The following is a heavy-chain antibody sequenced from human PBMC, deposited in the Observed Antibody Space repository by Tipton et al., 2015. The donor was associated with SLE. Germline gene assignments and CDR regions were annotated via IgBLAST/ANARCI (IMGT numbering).Heavy chain of an antibody. CDR1: GFTFSSYA. V-gene: IGHV3-23*01. Sequence: SGFTFSSYAMSWVRQAPGKGLEWVSAISGSGGNTYYADSVKGRFTISRDNAKNSLYLQMNSLRAEDTAVYYCAKDLSSGYYWTFNFDYWGQGTLVTVSS. D-gene: IGHD3-22*01. CDR3: AKDLSSGYYWTFNFDY. J-gene: IGHJ4*02. CDR2: ISGSGGNT.